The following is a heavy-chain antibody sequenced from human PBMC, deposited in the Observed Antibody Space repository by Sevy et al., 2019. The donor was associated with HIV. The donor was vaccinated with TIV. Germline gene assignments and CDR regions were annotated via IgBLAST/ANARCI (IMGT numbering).Heavy chain of an antibody. CDR2: INNSGGCT. V-gene: IGHV3-23*01. CDR3: VKERVGYISSWYYFDY. J-gene: IGHJ4*02. CDR1: GSTVNPYA. D-gene: IGHD6-13*01. Sequence: GGSLRLSCIASGSTVNPYAMSWVRQAPGKGLEWVAVINNSGGCTDYADSVRGRFSISRDNPNVYLEMNSLRVEVTAVYYCVKERVGYISSWYYFDYWGQGTLVTVSS.